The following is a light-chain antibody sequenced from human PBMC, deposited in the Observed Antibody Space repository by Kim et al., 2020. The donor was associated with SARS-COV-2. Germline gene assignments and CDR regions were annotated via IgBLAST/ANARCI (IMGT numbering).Light chain of an antibody. CDR2: GTS. CDR3: QQYGSSPWT. J-gene: IGKJ1*01. Sequence: SPGTSATHSCRASQSVSSSYLAWYQQKPGQAPRLLIYGTSSRATGIPDRFSGSGSGTDFTLTISRLEPEDFAVYYCQQYGSSPWTFGQGTKVEIK. CDR1: QSVSSSY. V-gene: IGKV3-20*01.